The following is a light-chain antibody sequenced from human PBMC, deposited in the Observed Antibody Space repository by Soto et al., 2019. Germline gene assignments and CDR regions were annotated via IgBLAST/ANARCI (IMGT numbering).Light chain of an antibody. J-gene: IGLJ3*02. V-gene: IGLV7-46*01. CDR2: DTS. Sequence: QAVVTREPSLTVSAGGTVTRACGSSTGAVTSGHYPYWFQQKPGQAPRTLIYDTSNKHSWTPARFSGSLLGGKAALTLSGAQPEDESDYYCLLSYSGGRPVFGGGTKVTVL. CDR3: LLSYSGGRPV. CDR1: TGAVTSGHY.